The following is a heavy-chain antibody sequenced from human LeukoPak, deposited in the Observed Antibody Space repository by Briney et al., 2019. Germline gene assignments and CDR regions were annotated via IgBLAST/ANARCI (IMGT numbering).Heavy chain of an antibody. CDR3: AKDWCIDY. D-gene: IGHD2-8*01. J-gene: IGHJ4*02. V-gene: IGHV3-23*01. Sequence: GGSLRLSCAASGFTFDDYAMHWVRQAPGKGLEWVSGISGSGGSTYYADSVKGRFTISRDNAKNSLYLQMNSLRAEDTAVYYCAKDWCIDYWGQGTLVTVSS. CDR1: GFTFDDYA. CDR2: ISGSGGST.